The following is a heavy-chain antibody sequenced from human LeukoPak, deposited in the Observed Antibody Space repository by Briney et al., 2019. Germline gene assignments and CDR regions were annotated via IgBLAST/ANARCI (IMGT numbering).Heavy chain of an antibody. CDR2: IYTSGST. V-gene: IGHV4-4*07. Sequence: SETLSLTCTVSGGSISSYYWSWIRQPAGKGLEWIGRIYTSGSTNYNPFLKSRVTMSVDTSKNQFSLKLSSVTAADTAVYYCARDQEDTASGVYYYYMDVWGKGTTVTVSS. CDR1: GGSISSYY. CDR3: ARDQEDTASGVYYYYMDV. J-gene: IGHJ6*03. D-gene: IGHD5-18*01.